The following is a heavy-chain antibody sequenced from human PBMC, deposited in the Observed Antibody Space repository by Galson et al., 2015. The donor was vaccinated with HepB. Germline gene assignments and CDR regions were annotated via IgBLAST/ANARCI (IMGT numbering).Heavy chain of an antibody. D-gene: IGHD5-24*01. J-gene: IGHJ4*02. V-gene: IGHV1-69*13. CDR2: IIPISGTA. CDR1: GYTFSNYG. Sequence: SVKVSCKASGYTFSNYGISWVRQAPGQGLEWMGGIIPISGTANYAQKFQDRVTIIADESTSTAYMELSSLRSEDTAVYYCASALVRDVYNYDYFDYWGQGTLVTVSS. CDR3: ASALVRDVYNYDYFDY.